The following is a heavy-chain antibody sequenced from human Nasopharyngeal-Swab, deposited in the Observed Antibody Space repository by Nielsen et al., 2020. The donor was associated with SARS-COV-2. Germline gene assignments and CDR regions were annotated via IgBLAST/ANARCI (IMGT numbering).Heavy chain of an antibody. Sequence: ASVKVSCKASGYTFTSYAMNWVRQAPGQGLEWMGWINTNTGNPTYAQGFTGRFVFSLGTSVSTAYLQISSLTAEDPAVYYCARVRGWQQLVLDDYYYYGIDVWGQGTTVTVSS. V-gene: IGHV7-4-1*02. CDR2: INTNTGNP. CDR3: ARVRGWQQLVLDDYYYYGIDV. CDR1: GYTFTSYA. D-gene: IGHD6-13*01. J-gene: IGHJ6*02.